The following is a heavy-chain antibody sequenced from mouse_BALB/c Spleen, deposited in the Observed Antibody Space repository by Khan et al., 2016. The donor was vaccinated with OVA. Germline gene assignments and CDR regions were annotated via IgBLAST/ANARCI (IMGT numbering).Heavy chain of an antibody. J-gene: IGHJ3*01. D-gene: IGHD1-1*02. V-gene: IGHV1-4*01. CDR1: GYTFTSYT. CDR3: VRDGAYGGSDGWFAY. CDR2: INPSDGYT. Sequence: QVQVKQSGAELVRPGGSVKMSCKASGYTFTSYTISWIKKRPGQGLEWIGYINPSDGYTNYNQKFKDKVTLTTDKSSTTVYLTLGSLTSDDSADYNCVRDGAYGGSDGWFAYWGQGTLVTVSA.